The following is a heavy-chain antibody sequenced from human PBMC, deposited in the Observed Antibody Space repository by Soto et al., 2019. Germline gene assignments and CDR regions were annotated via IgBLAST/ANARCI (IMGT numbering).Heavy chain of an antibody. CDR3: AKDPNIVVPAAIWPYVDY. CDR1: GFSFSSYS. D-gene: IGHD2-2*02. CDR2: ISGSGGST. J-gene: IGHJ4*02. Sequence: XVSLRLSCAACGFSFSSYSMSWVRQAPGKGLEWVSAISGSGGSTYYADSVKGRFTISRDNSKNTLYLQMNSLRAEDTAVYYCAKDPNIVVPAAIWPYVDYWGQGTLVTVSS. V-gene: IGHV3-23*01.